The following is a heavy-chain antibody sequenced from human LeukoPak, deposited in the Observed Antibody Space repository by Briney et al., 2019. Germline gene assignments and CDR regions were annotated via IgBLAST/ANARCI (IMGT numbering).Heavy chain of an antibody. CDR1: GYTFTSYY. J-gene: IGHJ4*02. D-gene: IGHD1-26*01. V-gene: IGHV1-46*01. CDR2: INPSGGST. CDR3: ARAPMITYSGSSSWFDY. Sequence: VASVKVSCKASGYTFTSYYMHWVRQAPGQGLEWMGIINPSGGSTSYAQKFQGRVTMTRDTSTSTVYMELSGLRSEDTAVYYCARAPMITYSGSSSWFDYWGQGTLVTVSS.